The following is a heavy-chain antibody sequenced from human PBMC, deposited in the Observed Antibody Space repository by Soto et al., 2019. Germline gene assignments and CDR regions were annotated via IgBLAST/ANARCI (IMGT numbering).Heavy chain of an antibody. V-gene: IGHV4-39*01. CDR1: GGSISSSSYY. CDR2: IYYSGST. J-gene: IGHJ4*02. D-gene: IGHD2-15*01. Sequence: SETLSLTCTVSGGSISSSSYYWGWIRQPPGKGLEWIGSIYYSGSTYYNPSLKSRVTISVDTSKSQFSLKLSSVTAADTAVYYCASDYCSGGSCYSAPRGFDYWGQGTLVTVSS. CDR3: ASDYCSGGSCYSAPRGFDY.